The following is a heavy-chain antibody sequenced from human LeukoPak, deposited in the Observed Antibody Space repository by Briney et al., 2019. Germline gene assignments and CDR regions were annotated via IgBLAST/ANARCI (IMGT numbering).Heavy chain of an antibody. CDR1: GGFYIGYY. D-gene: IGHD1-1*01. CDR2: SNHSGST. J-gene: IGHJ4*02. V-gene: IGHV4-34*01. Sequence: SETLPLTCAVYGGFYIGYYWRWIRQPPPREVEWIGESNHSGSTNYHPPLNSQLPISVDTSKIQFSRKLRTVTAAGTAVYYCATQRTDCCDYWGQGTLVTVSS. CDR3: ATQRTDCCDY.